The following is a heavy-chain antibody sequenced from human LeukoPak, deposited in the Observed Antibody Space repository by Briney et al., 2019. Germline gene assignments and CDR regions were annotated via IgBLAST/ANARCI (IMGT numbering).Heavy chain of an antibody. V-gene: IGHV4-4*07. J-gene: IGHJ5*02. D-gene: IGHD2-8*01. CDR2: IYTSGVT. CDR3: AGLGYCTNGVCWGDWFDP. Sequence: PSETLSLTCTVSGGSISSYYWSWIRQPAGKGLEWIGRIYTSGVTNYSPSLKSPVTISVDKSKNQFSLNLSSVTAADTAVYYCAGLGYCTNGVCWGDWFDPWGQGTPVTVSS. CDR1: GGSISSYY.